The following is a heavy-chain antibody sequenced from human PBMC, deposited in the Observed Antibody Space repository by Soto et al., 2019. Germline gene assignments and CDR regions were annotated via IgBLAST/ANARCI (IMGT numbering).Heavy chain of an antibody. Sequence: GASVKVSCKASGYTFTSYAMHWVRQAPGQRLEWMGWINAGNGNTKYSQKFQGRVTITRDTSASTAYMELSRLRSDDTAVYYCARGHIVVVTATPSSYYYYGMDVWGQGTTVTVSS. CDR1: GYTFTSYA. CDR3: ARGHIVVVTATPSSYYYYGMDV. J-gene: IGHJ6*02. V-gene: IGHV1-3*01. CDR2: INAGNGNT. D-gene: IGHD2-21*02.